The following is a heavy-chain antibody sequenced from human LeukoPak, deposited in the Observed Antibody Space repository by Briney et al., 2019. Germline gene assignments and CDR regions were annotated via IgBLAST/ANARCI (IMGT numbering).Heavy chain of an antibody. J-gene: IGHJ6*02. CDR1: GGSISSFY. D-gene: IGHD3-10*01. CDR3: ARVRTPYGYYGMDV. Sequence: SETLSLTCTVSGGSISSFYWSWIRQPPGKGLEWIGYIYYSGSTNYNPSLKSRVTISVDTSKNQFSLKLSSVTAADTAVYYCARVRTPYGYYGMDVWGQGTTVTVSS. CDR2: IYYSGST. V-gene: IGHV4-59*01.